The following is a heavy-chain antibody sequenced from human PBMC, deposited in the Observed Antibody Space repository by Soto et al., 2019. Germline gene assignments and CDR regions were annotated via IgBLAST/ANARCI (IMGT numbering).Heavy chain of an antibody. CDR3: AGGPVEYYFDY. CDR1: GFTFSSYW. V-gene: IGHV3-7*04. J-gene: IGHJ4*02. Sequence: GGSLRLSCAASGFTFSSYWMSWVRQAPGKGLEWVANIKQDGSEKYYVDSVKGRFTISRDNAKNSLYLQMNSLRAEDTAVYYCAGGPVEYYFDYWGQGTLVTVSS. CDR2: IKQDGSEK.